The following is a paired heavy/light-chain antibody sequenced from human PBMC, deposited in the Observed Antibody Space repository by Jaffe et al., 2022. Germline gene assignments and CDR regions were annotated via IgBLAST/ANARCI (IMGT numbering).Light chain of an antibody. J-gene: IGKJ5*01. V-gene: IGKV2-28*01. CDR2: LGS. CDR1: QSLLHSNGYNY. CDR3: MQALQTPLT. Sequence: DIVMTQSPLSLPVTPGEPASISCRSSQSLLHSNGYNYLDWYLQKPGQSPQLLIYLGSNRASGVPDRFSGSGSGTDFTLKISRVEAEDVGVYYCMQALQTPLTFGQGTRLEIK.
Heavy chain of an antibody. J-gene: IGHJ3*02. CDR3: ARATYYDILTGYPEAFDI. V-gene: IGHV4-38-2*01. D-gene: IGHD3-9*01. CDR2: IYHSGST. Sequence: QVQLQESGPGLVKPSETLSLTCAVSGYSISSGYYWGWIRQPPGKGLEWIGSIYHSGSTYYNPSLKSRVTISVDTSKNQFSLKLSSVTAADTAVYYCARATYYDILTGYPEAFDIWGQGTMVTVSS. CDR1: GYSISSGYY.